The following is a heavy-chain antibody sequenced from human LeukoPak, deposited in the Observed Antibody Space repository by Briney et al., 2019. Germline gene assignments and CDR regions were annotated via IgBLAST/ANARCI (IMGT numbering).Heavy chain of an antibody. CDR3: SRDSLSSCGGDCYSGLDV. Sequence: PGRSLRLSCAASGFTFSNYWMHWVRQAPGEALMWVSRIKSDGSSTTYADSVKGRFTISRDNAKNTLYLQMNSLRAEDTAVYYCSRDSLSSCGGDCYSGLDVWGQGTTVTVSS. J-gene: IGHJ6*02. CDR2: IKSDGSST. CDR1: GFTFSNYW. D-gene: IGHD2-21*02. V-gene: IGHV3-74*01.